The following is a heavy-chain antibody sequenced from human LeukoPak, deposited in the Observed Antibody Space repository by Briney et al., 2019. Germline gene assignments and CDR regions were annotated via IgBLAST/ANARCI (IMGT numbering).Heavy chain of an antibody. Sequence: SETLSLTCTVSGGSISSSTHYWGWVRQSPRKGLEWIGTIYYSGSTYYNPSLKSRVTISLDTSNNQFSLKLSSVTAADTAVYYCARAHEYQLLYWWFDPWGQGTLVTVSS. J-gene: IGHJ5*02. CDR3: ARAHEYQLLYWWFDP. CDR2: IYYSGST. D-gene: IGHD2-2*02. CDR1: GGSISSSTHY. V-gene: IGHV4-39*07.